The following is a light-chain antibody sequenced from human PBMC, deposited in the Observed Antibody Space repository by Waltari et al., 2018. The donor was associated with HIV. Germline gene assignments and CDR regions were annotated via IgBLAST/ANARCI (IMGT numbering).Light chain of an antibody. Sequence: DIVLTQSPDSLSVSLGARAAINCKSSHRITYSASYNASLAWYQPRPGPPPRLLIFWVSPRASGVPARFCGSGSGTDFTLTRDSLQAEDVAVYFCQQYYDKPLTFGRGTKVEIK. V-gene: IGKV4-1*01. CDR1: HRITYSASYNAS. CDR2: WVS. CDR3: QQYYDKPLT. J-gene: IGKJ4*01.